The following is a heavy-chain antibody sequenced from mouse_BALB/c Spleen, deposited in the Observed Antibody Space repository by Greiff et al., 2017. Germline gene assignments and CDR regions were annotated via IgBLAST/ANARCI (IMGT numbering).Heavy chain of an antibody. CDR1: GYTFTSYT. CDR2: INPSSGYT. J-gene: IGHJ4*01. V-gene: IGHV1-4*01. CDR3: ARSNWDYAMDY. D-gene: IGHD4-1*01. Sequence: QVQLKESGAELARPGASVKMSCKASGYTFTSYTMHWVKQRPGQGLEWIGYINPSSGYTNYNQKFKDKATLTADKSSSTAYMQLSSLTSEDSAVYYCARSNWDYAMDYWGQGTSVTVSS.